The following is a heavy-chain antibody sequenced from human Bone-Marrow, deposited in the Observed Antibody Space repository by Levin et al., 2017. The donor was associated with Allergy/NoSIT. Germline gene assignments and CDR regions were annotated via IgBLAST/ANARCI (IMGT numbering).Heavy chain of an antibody. CDR2: IYPGDSDT. V-gene: IGHV5-51*01. J-gene: IGHJ5*02. Sequence: ASVKVSCKGSGYSFTSYWIGWVRQMPGKGLEWMGIIYPGDSDTRYSPSFQGQVTISADKSISTAYLQWSSLKASDTAMYYCARRQPGAYDFWSGPRRGNWFDPWGQGTLVTVSS. CDR3: ARRQPGAYDFWSGPRRGNWFDP. D-gene: IGHD3-3*01. CDR1: GYSFTSYW.